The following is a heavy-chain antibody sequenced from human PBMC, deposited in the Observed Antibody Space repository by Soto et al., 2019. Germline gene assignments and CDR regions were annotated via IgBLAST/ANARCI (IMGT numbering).Heavy chain of an antibody. D-gene: IGHD3-22*01. Sequence: QVQLVQSGAEVKKPGASVKVSCKASGYTFTGYYMHWVRQAPGQGLEWMGGIIPIFGTANYAQKFQGRVTITADESTSTAYMELSSLRSEDTAVYYCARDPYDSSGYYLDYYYYGMDVWGQGTTVTVSS. CDR3: ARDPYDSSGYYLDYYYYGMDV. J-gene: IGHJ6*02. CDR1: GYTFTGYY. V-gene: IGHV1-69*01. CDR2: IIPIFGTA.